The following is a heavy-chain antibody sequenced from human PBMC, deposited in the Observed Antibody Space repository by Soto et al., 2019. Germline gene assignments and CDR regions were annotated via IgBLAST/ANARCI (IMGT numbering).Heavy chain of an antibody. Sequence: GRSLRLSCAASGFTFSNAWMSWVRQAPGKGLEWVGRIKSKTDGGTTDYAAPVKGRFTISRDDSKNTLYLQMNSLKTEDTAVYYCTTWGSSSWSYGMDVWGQGTTVTVSS. CDR2: IKSKTDGGTT. D-gene: IGHD6-13*01. J-gene: IGHJ6*02. CDR3: TTWGSSSWSYGMDV. V-gene: IGHV3-15*01. CDR1: GFTFSNAW.